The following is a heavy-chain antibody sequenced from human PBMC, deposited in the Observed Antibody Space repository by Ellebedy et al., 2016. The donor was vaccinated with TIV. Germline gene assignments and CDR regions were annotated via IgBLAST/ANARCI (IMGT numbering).Heavy chain of an antibody. CDR3: ARSRARGYDILTGYNFDY. V-gene: IGHV4-34*01. CDR2: INHSGST. D-gene: IGHD3-9*01. CDR1: GGSFSGYY. J-gene: IGHJ4*02. Sequence: SETLSLXXAVYGGSFSGYYWSWIRQPPGKGLEWIGEINHSGSTNYNPSLKSRVTISVDTSKNQFSLKLSSVTAADTAVYYCARSRARGYDILTGYNFDYWGQGTLVTVSS.